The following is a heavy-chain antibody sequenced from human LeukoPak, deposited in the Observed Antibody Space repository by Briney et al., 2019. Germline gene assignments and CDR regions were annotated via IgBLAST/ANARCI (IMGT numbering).Heavy chain of an antibody. CDR2: IYHSGST. Sequence: SGTLSLTCAVSGGSISSSNWWSWVRQPPGKGLEWIGEIYHSGSTNYNPSLKSRVTMSVDTSKNQFSLKLSSVTAADTAVYYCARDYEVPAAIPRSYYYYYYMDVWGKGTTVTISS. CDR3: ARDYEVPAAIPRSYYYYYYMDV. V-gene: IGHV4-4*02. D-gene: IGHD2-2*01. J-gene: IGHJ6*03. CDR1: GGSISSSNW.